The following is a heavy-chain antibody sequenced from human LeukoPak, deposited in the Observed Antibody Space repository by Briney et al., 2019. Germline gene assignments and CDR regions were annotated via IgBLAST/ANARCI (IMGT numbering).Heavy chain of an antibody. CDR3: AKPVIGAGAYYYYSMDV. CDR2: ISGSGFNT. J-gene: IGHJ6*02. Sequence: GGSLRLSCAASGFTFSNFAVSWVRQAPGKGLEWVSAISGSGFNTYYADSVKGRFTLSRDNSKKTLYLQITSLRAEDTAVYYCAKPVIGAGAYYYYSMDVWGQGTTVTVSS. V-gene: IGHV3-23*01. D-gene: IGHD6-13*01. CDR1: GFTFSNFA.